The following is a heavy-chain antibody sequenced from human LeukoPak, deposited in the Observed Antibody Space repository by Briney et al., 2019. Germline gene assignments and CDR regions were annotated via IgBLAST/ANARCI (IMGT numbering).Heavy chain of an antibody. J-gene: IGHJ4*02. CDR2: IIPIFGTA. Sequence: ASVKVSCKASGGTFSSYAISWVRQAPGQGLEWMGGIIPIFGTANYAQKFQGGVTITADESTSTAYMELSSPRSEDTAVYYCAITDYDILTGLRKPRAFDYWGQGTLVTVSS. CDR1: GGTFSSYA. D-gene: IGHD3-9*01. CDR3: AITDYDILTGLRKPRAFDY. V-gene: IGHV1-69*13.